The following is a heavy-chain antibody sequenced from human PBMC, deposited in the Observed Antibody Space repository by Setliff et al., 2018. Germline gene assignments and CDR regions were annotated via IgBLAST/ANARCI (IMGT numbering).Heavy chain of an antibody. CDR3: ARQGASGAPHY. CDR2: INHRGST. CDR1: GGTFSDYH. J-gene: IGHJ4*02. V-gene: IGHV4-34*01. Sequence: SETLSLTCAAYGGTFSDYHWTWIRQSPEKGLEWIGEINHRGSTNYNPSLKSRVIISVDTFRSQFSLQLTSVTAADTAIYYCARQGASGAPHYWGQGTLVTVSS. D-gene: IGHD6-13*01.